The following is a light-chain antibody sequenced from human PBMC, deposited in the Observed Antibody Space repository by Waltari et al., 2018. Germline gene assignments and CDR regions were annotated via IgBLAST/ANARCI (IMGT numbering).Light chain of an antibody. CDR3: SSYTSSSTLV. V-gene: IGLV2-14*01. CDR1: SSDVGGYNY. CDR2: DVS. J-gene: IGLJ2*01. Sequence: QSALTQPASVSGSPGQSITISCTGTSSDVGGYNYVSWYQPHPGKAPKLMIYDVSNRPSGVSNRFSGSKSGNPASLTISGLQAEDEADYYCSSYTSSSTLVFGGGTKLTVL.